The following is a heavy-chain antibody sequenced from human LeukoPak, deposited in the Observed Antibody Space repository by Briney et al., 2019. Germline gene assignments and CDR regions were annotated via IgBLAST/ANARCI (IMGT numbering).Heavy chain of an antibody. J-gene: IGHJ4*02. V-gene: IGHV3-7*01. CDR2: IKDDGSAK. D-gene: IGHD6-19*01. Sequence: GGSLRLSCAASGFTFNTYWMSWVRQAPGKGLEWVGNIKDDGSAKYYVDSVKGRFTISRDNAKNSLYLQMNSLRADDTAVYYCATGLYSSGWYPVDYWGQGTLVTVSS. CDR1: GFTFNTYW. CDR3: ATGLYSSGWYPVDY.